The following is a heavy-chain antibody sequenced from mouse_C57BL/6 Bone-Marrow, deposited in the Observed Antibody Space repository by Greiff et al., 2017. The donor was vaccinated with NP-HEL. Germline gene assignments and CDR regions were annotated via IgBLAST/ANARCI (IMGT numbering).Heavy chain of an antibody. CDR1: GYTFTDHT. CDR2: IYPRDGST. CDR3: ATAPLPSEECYFDY. J-gene: IGHJ2*01. D-gene: IGHD6-1*01. Sequence: VQLQQSDAELVKPGASVKISCKVSGYTFTDHTIHWMKQRPEQGLEWIGYIYPRDGSTKYNEKFKGKATLTADKSSSTAYMQLNRLTSEDSAVYFCATAPLPSEECYFDYWGQGTTLTVSS. V-gene: IGHV1-78*01.